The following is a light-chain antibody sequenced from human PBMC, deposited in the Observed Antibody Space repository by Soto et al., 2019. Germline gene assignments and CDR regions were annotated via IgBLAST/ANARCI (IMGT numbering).Light chain of an antibody. V-gene: IGKV3-11*01. CDR3: QQYNSYST. J-gene: IGKJ5*01. CDR2: DAS. Sequence: EIVLTQSPSTLSLSPGERATLSCRASHSVSSYLAWYQQKPDQAPRLLIYDASNRATGIPARFSSSGSGTEFTLTISSLQPDDFATYYCQQYNSYSTFGQGTRLEIK. CDR1: HSVSSY.